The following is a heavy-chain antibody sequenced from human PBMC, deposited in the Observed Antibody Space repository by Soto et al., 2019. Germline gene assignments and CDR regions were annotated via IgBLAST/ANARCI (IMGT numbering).Heavy chain of an antibody. Sequence: SETLSLTCAVYGGSFSGYYWSWIRQPPGKGLEWIGEINHSGSTNYNPSLKSRVTISVDTSKNQFSLKLSSVTAADTAVYYCARGWGANPGFDAFDIWGQGTMVTVSS. CDR2: INHSGST. D-gene: IGHD3-16*01. CDR1: GGSFSGYY. V-gene: IGHV4-34*01. CDR3: ARGWGANPGFDAFDI. J-gene: IGHJ3*02.